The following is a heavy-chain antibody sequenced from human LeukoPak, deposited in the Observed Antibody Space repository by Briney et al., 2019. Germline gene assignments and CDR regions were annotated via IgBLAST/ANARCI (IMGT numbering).Heavy chain of an antibody. V-gene: IGHV4-38-2*02. Sequence: SETLSLTCTVSGYSISSGYHWGWIRQPPGKGLQWIGSMYRSGSAYYNPSLNSRVTIAIDTSKNQFSLKLSSVTAADTAVYYCARDETFYPGSTNHYGFDYWGQGSLITVSS. D-gene: IGHD1-1*01. CDR3: ARDETFYPGSTNHYGFDY. CDR1: GYSISSGYH. J-gene: IGHJ4*02. CDR2: MYRSGSA.